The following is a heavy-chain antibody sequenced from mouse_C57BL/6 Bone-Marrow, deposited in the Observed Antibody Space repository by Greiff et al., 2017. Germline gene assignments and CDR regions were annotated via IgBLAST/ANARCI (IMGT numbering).Heavy chain of an antibody. Sequence: EVQGVESGGDLVKPGGSLKLSCAASGFTFSSYGMSWVRQTPDKRLAWVATISSGGSYPYYPDSVKGRFPISRDNAKNTLYLQMSSLKSEDTAMYYCARHVLRSGYFDVWGTGTTVTVSS. D-gene: IGHD1-1*01. CDR1: GFTFSSYG. V-gene: IGHV5-6*01. CDR3: ARHVLRSGYFDV. J-gene: IGHJ1*03. CDR2: ISSGGSYP.